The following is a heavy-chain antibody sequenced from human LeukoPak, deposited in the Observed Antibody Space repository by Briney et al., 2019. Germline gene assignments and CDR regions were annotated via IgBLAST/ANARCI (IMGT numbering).Heavy chain of an antibody. Sequence: SETLSLTCTVSGGSISSYYWSWIRQPAGKGLEWIGRIYTSGSTNYNPSLKSRVTMSVDTSKNQFSLKLSSVTAADTAVYYCAREGRLSGYSYGYVDYWGQGTLVTVSS. V-gene: IGHV4-4*07. D-gene: IGHD5-18*01. CDR1: GGSISSYY. CDR2: IYTSGST. J-gene: IGHJ4*02. CDR3: AREGRLSGYSYGYVDY.